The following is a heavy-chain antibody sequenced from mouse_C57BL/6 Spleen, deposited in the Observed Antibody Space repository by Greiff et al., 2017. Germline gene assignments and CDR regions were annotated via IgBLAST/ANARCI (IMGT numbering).Heavy chain of an antibody. D-gene: IGHD1-1*01. J-gene: IGHJ4*01. CDR2: IYPGDGDT. Sequence: QVQLQQSGAELVKPGASVKISCKASGYAFSSYWMNWVKQRPGKGLEWIGQIYPGDGDTNYNGKFKGKDTLTADKSSSTAYMQLSSLTSEDSAVYFCAREDYGSSYGGAMDYWGQGTSVTVSS. CDR3: AREDYGSSYGGAMDY. V-gene: IGHV1-80*01. CDR1: GYAFSSYW.